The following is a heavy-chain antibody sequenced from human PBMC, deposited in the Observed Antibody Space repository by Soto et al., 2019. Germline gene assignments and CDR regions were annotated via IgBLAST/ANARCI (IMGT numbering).Heavy chain of an antibody. Sequence: QVQLVQSGAEVKKPGASVKVSCKASGYTFTSYAMHWVRQAPGQRLEWMGWINAGNGNTKYSQKFQGRVTITRDTSASTAYMELSSLRSEDTAVYYCARSGRELLFADAFDIWGQGTMVTVSS. CDR3: ARSGRELLFADAFDI. CDR2: INAGNGNT. CDR1: GYTFTSYA. V-gene: IGHV1-3*01. D-gene: IGHD1-26*01. J-gene: IGHJ3*02.